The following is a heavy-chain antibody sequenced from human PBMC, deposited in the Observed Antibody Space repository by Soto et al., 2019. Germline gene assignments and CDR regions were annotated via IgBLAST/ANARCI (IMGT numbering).Heavy chain of an antibody. V-gene: IGHV3-23*01. D-gene: IGHD3-3*01. J-gene: IGHJ4*02. Sequence: GGSLRLSCTTSGFSFASFAMTWVRQAPGKGLEWVATISGSDGKTYYADSVKGRFSISRDTSRNTLYLQMNSLRADDAAIYYCAKWSYLDYWGQGTRVTVSS. CDR1: GFSFASFA. CDR3: AKWSYLDY. CDR2: ISGSDGKT.